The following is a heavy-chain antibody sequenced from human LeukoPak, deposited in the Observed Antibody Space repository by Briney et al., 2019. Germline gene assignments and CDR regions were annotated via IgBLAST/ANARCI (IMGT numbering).Heavy chain of an antibody. D-gene: IGHD3-10*01. CDR1: GCSISNYY. CDR2: IYYIGST. V-gene: IGHV4-59*08. CDR3: ARQESGSGNYLSYFDY. Sequence: SETLSLTCTVSGCSISNYYWSWIRQPPGKGLEWIAYIYYIGSTNYNPSLKSRVTISVDTYKNQFSLKLSSVTAADTAVYYCARQESGSGNYLSYFDYWGQGTLVTVSS. J-gene: IGHJ4*02.